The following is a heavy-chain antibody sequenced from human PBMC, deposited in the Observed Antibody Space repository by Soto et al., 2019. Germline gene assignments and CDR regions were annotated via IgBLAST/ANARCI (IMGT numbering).Heavy chain of an antibody. CDR1: GGTFSSYA. V-gene: IGHV1-69*13. CDR3: ASSTPRGYSYGQDY. J-gene: IGHJ4*02. D-gene: IGHD5-18*01. Sequence: SVKVSCKASGGTFSSYAISWVRQAPGQGLEWMGGIIPIFGTANYAQKFQGRVTITADESTSTAYMELSSLRSEDTAVYYCASSTPRGYSYGQDYWGQGTMVTVSS. CDR2: IIPIFGTA.